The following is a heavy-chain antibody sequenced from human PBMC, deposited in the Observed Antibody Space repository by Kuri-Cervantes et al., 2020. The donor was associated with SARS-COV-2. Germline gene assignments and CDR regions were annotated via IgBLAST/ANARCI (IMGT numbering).Heavy chain of an antibody. D-gene: IGHD3-16*01. CDR3: ARDLGVAPDF. Sequence: GGSLRLYCAASGFTFSSYAMSWVRQAPGKGLEWVSCIKGGSGTTYYAASVKGRFTVSRDNAKNTLYLLMSSLRVEDTAMYYCARDLGVAPDFWGQGTQVTVSS. CDR1: GFTFSSYA. J-gene: IGHJ4*02. CDR2: IKGGSGTT. V-gene: IGHV3-23*01.